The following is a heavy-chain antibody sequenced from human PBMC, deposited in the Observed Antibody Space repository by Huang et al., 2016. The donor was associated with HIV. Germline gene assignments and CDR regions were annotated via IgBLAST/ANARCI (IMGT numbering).Heavy chain of an antibody. J-gene: IGHJ4*02. Sequence: QVQLQESGPGLVKPSQTLSLTCTVSGGSINSCGYYWNWIRQPPGKGLEWIGYIYYSGSTDYNPSLKSQVTISVDTSKNQFALKLSYVTAADTAVYYCARVELQYNPDLYYFDYWGQGSLVTVSS. CDR3: ARVELQYNPDLYYFDY. CDR2: IYYSGST. V-gene: IGHV4-30-4*08. CDR1: GGSINSCGYY. D-gene: IGHD4-4*01.